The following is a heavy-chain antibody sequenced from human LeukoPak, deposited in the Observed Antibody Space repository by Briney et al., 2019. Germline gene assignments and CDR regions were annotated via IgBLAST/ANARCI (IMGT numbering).Heavy chain of an antibody. CDR1: GYTLTELS. J-gene: IGHJ4*02. V-gene: IGHV1-24*01. CDR3: ATARGAVGFDC. D-gene: IGHD3-10*01. Sequence: GASVKVSCNVSGYTLTELSMHWVRQAPGKGLEWMGGFDPENAETIYAQKFQGRVTMTEGTSTDTSYMELSSLRSEDTAVYYCATARGAVGFDCWGQGTLVTVSS. CDR2: FDPENAET.